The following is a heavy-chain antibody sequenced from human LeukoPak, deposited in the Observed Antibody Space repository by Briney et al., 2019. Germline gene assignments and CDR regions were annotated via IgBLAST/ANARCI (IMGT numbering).Heavy chain of an antibody. V-gene: IGHV3-11*06. CDR1: GFTFSDYY. J-gene: IGHJ3*02. Sequence: GGSLRLSCAASGFTFSDYYMSWIRQAPGKGLEWVSSISSTSAYIHYADSVKGRFTISRDNSKNTLYLQMNSLRAEDTAVYYCAKSLGAFDIWGQGTMVTVSS. D-gene: IGHD3-10*01. CDR3: AKSLGAFDI. CDR2: ISSTSAYI.